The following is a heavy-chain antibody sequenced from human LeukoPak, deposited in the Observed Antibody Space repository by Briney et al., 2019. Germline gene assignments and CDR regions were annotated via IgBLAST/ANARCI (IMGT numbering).Heavy chain of an antibody. CDR3: VMAGLGSGTYYYFDY. V-gene: IGHV3-74*01. CDR1: GNYW. J-gene: IGHJ4*02. CDR2: INSDGSWT. Sequence: PGGSLRLSCAASGNYWMHWVRQAPGKGLVWVSHINSDGSWTSYADSVKGRFTISRDNSKNTLFLQMSSLRAEDTAVYYCVMAGLGSGTYYYFDYWGQGTLVTVSS. D-gene: IGHD1-26*01.